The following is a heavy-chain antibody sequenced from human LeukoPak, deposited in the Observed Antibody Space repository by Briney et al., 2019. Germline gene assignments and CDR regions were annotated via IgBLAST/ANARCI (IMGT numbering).Heavy chain of an antibody. D-gene: IGHD4-23*01. CDR1: GGSISSSSYY. J-gene: IGHJ4*02. CDR3: ARIPTTTVGNFDY. V-gene: IGHV4-39*07. Sequence: SETLSLTCTVSGGSISSSSYYWGWIRQPPGKGLEWIGSNYYSGSTYYNPSLKSRVTISVDTSKNQFSLKLSSVTAADTAVYYCARIPTTTVGNFDYWGQGTLVTVSS. CDR2: NYYSGST.